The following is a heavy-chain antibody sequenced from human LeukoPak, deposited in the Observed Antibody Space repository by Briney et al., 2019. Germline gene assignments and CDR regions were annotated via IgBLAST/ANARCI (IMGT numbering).Heavy chain of an antibody. J-gene: IGHJ4*02. D-gene: IGHD6-13*01. CDR3: ARVGRSSSFFDY. Sequence: SVKVSCKASGGTFSSYAISWVRQAPGQGLEWMGGITPIFGTANYAQKFQGRVTITADESTSTAYMELSSLRSEDTAVYYCARVGRSSSFFDYWGQGTLVTVSS. V-gene: IGHV1-69*01. CDR2: ITPIFGTA. CDR1: GGTFSSYA.